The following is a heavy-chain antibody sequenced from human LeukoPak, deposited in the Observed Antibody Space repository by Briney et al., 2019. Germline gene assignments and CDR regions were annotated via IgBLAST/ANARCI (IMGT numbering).Heavy chain of an antibody. D-gene: IGHD3-22*01. V-gene: IGHV5-51*01. CDR1: GYSFTTYW. Sequence: GESLKISCKGSGYSFTTYWIAWVRQMPGKGLEWMASIYPDDADTIYSPSFQGQVTISADRSISTAYLLWSSLKASDTAMYYCARPSGGIYDSSGYYRYYFDYWGQGTLVTVSS. CDR2: IYPDDADT. CDR3: ARPSGGIYDSSGYYRYYFDY. J-gene: IGHJ4*02.